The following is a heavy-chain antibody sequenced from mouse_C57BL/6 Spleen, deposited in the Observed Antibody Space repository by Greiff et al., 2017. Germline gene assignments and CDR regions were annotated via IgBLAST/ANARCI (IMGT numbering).Heavy chain of an antibody. D-gene: IGHD3-2*02. CDR1: GYTFTNYW. J-gene: IGHJ2*01. Sequence: VQVVESGAELVRPGTSVKMSCKASGYTFTNYWIGWAKQRPGHGLEWIGDIYPGGGYTNYNEKFKGKATLTADKSSSTAYMQVSSLTSEDSAIYYCARGAAQAPYCFDDWGQGTTLTVSS. CDR2: IYPGGGYT. V-gene: IGHV1-63*01. CDR3: ARGAAQAPYCFDD.